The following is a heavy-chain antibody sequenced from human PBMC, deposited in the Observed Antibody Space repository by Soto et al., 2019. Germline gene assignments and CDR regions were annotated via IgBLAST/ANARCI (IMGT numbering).Heavy chain of an antibody. CDR2: ASYSGRT. V-gene: IGHV4-39*01. Sequence: QLQLRESGPGLVKPSETLSLTCTVSGGSFTSGAFYWGWIRQPPGKGLEWIGSASYSGRTYYSPSLKSRATIFVDTARNQFSLRLSSVTAADTAVYYCARPLYICPSSYSYHYMDVWGRGTTVTVSS. CDR1: GGSFTSGAFY. D-gene: IGHD3-22*01. J-gene: IGHJ6*03. CDR3: ARPLYICPSSYSYHYMDV.